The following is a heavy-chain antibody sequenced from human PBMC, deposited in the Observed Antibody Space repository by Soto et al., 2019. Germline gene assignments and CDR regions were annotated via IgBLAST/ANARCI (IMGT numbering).Heavy chain of an antibody. D-gene: IGHD3-10*01. CDR1: GGSISSSSYY. Sequence: QLQLQESGPGLVKPSETLSLTCTVSGGSISSSSYYWGWIRQPPGKGLEWIGSIYYSGSTYYNPSLKSRVTISVDTSKNQFSLKLSSVTAADTAVYYCGYGSGSYHQPVRVFDPWGQGTLVTVSS. CDR2: IYYSGST. V-gene: IGHV4-39*01. CDR3: GYGSGSYHQPVRVFDP. J-gene: IGHJ5*02.